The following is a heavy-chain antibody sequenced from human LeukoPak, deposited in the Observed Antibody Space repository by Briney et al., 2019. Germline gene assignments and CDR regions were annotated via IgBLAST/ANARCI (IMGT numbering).Heavy chain of an antibody. V-gene: IGHV1-69*02. CDR2: IIPVLGIT. J-gene: IGHJ4*02. Sequence: ASVKVFCTASGGTFNSYTISWVRQAPGQGLEWMGRIIPVLGITNYAQKFQDRVTITADKSTGTAYMELSSLRSEDTAVFYCATTDYWGQGTLVAVSS. CDR3: ATTDY. CDR1: GGTFNSYT.